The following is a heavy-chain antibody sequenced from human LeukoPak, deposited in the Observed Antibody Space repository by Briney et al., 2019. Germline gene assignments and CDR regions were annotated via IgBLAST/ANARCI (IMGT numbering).Heavy chain of an antibody. D-gene: IGHD3-10*01. CDR2: ISSSGSTI. CDR1: GFTFSDYY. V-gene: IGHV3-11*01. CDR3: TTVSTVPAKLYYYGSGSYL. J-gene: IGHJ4*02. Sequence: PGGSLRLSCAASGFTFSDYYMSWIRQAPGKGLEWVSYISSSGSTIYYAAPVKGRFTISRDDSKNTLYLQMNSLKTEDTAVYYCTTVSTVPAKLYYYGSGSYLWGQGTLVTVSS.